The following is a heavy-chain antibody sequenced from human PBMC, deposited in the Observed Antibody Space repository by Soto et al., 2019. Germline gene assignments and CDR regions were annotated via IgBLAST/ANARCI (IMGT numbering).Heavy chain of an antibody. D-gene: IGHD5-12*01. CDR3: ARERYVEMATTDYYYYGMDV. CDR1: GGSISSYY. J-gene: IGHJ6*02. V-gene: IGHV4-59*01. CDR2: IYYSGST. Sequence: SETLSLTCTVSGGSISSYYWSWIRQPPGKGLEWIGYIYYSGSTNYNPSLKSRVTISVDTSKNQFSLKLSSVTAADTAVYYCARERYVEMATTDYYYYGMDVWGQGTTVTV.